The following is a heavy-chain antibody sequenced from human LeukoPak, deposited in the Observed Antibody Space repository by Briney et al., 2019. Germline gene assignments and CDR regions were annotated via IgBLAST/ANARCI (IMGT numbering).Heavy chain of an antibody. J-gene: IGHJ4*02. CDR2: IWSDGTKE. Sequence: GGSLRLSCAASGFTFNTYGMHWVRQAPGKGLEWVARIWSDGTKEFYADSVKGRFTISRDNSKNTLYLQMNSLRVEDTAVYYCATEAYSSTFYFDYWGQGALVTVPS. V-gene: IGHV3-33*01. CDR1: GFTFNTYG. D-gene: IGHD6-13*01. CDR3: ATEAYSSTFYFDY.